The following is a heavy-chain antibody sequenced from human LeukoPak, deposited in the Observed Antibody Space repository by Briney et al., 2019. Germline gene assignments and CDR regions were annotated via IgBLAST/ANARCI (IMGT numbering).Heavy chain of an antibody. CDR1: GFTFSSYG. V-gene: IGHV3-30*18. J-gene: IGHJ4*02. CDR2: ISYDGSNK. CDR3: AKDYRMLNYGPGFDY. D-gene: IGHD4-17*01. Sequence: GRSLRLSCAASGFTFSSYGMHWVRQAPGKGLEWVAVISYDGSNKYYADSVKGRFTISRDNSKNTLYLQMNSLRAEDTAVYYCAKDYRMLNYGPGFDYWGQGTLVTVSS.